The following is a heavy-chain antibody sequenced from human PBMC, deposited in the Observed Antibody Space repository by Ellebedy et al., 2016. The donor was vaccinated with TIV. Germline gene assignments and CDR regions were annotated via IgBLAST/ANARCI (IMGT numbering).Heavy chain of an antibody. Sequence: GESLKISCVVSGFTFSDHYMDWVRQAPGKGLEWVGRSRDKANSYTTEYAASVKGRFTISRDDSKNSLYLQMNSLKPEDTAVYYCSKSSGFWTWGQGTLVTVSS. CDR3: SKSSGFWT. CDR2: SRDKANSYTT. V-gene: IGHV3-72*01. D-gene: IGHD3-22*01. J-gene: IGHJ4*02. CDR1: GFTFSDHY.